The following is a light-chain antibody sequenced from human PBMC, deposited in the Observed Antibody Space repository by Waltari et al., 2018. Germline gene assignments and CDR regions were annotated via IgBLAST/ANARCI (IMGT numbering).Light chain of an antibody. CDR2: AAS. Sequence: DIRMTQSPSSLSASVGDRVTITCRASESIDTYLNWYQHKPGKAPEPLIYAASTLHCGVPSRFSVSGSGTDFTLTISSLQPEDFAAYSCQQSYTTPLTFGPGTKVDSK. CDR3: QQSYTTPLT. V-gene: IGKV1-39*01. CDR1: ESIDTY. J-gene: IGKJ3*01.